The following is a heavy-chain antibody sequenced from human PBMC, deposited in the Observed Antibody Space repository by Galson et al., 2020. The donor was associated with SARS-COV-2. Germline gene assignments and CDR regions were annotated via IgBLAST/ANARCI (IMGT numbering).Heavy chain of an antibody. CDR1: GGSISSYY. J-gene: IGHJ1*01. D-gene: IGHD2-2*01. Sequence: SETLSLTCTVSGGSISSYYWSWIRQPPGKGLEWIGYIYYSGSTNYNPSLKSRVTISVDTSKNQFSLKLSSVTAADTAVYYCARFDCSSTSCYFSTGYFQHWGQGTLVTVSS. CDR2: IYYSGST. CDR3: ARFDCSSTSCYFSTGYFQH. V-gene: IGHV4-59*08.